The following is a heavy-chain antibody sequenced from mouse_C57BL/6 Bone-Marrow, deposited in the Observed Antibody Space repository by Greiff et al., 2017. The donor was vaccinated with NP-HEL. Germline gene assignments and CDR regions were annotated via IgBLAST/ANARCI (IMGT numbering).Heavy chain of an antibody. CDR2: IFPGSGST. J-gene: IGHJ3*01. Sequence: VQLQQSGPELVKPGASVKISCKASGYTFTDYYINWVKQRPGQGLEWIGWIFPGSGSTYYNEKFKGKATLTVDKSSSTAYTLLSSLTSEDSAVYFCAREGYDYGGFAYWGQGTLVTVSA. CDR1: GYTFTDYY. V-gene: IGHV1-75*01. D-gene: IGHD2-4*01. CDR3: AREGYDYGGFAY.